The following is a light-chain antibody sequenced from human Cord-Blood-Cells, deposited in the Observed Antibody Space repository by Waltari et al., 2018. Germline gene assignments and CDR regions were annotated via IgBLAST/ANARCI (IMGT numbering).Light chain of an antibody. Sequence: DIQMTQSPSTLSASVGDRVTITCRASQSISSWLAWYQQQPGKAPKLLIYDASSLESGVPSRFSCSGSGTEFTLTISSLQPDDFATYYCQQYNSYPLTFGGGTKVEIK. CDR1: QSISSW. V-gene: IGKV1-5*01. CDR2: DAS. J-gene: IGKJ4*01. CDR3: QQYNSYPLT.